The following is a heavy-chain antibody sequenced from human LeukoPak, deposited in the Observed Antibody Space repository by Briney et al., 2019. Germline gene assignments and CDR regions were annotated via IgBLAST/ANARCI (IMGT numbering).Heavy chain of an antibody. Sequence: SETLSLTCAVSGGSIRSTNWWNWVRQSPGKGLEWIGEVFHNGSANYNPSLKSRVAILVDKSKNQFSLKLNSVTATDTAVYYCARLLAMTGTYYSFYYGLDVWGQGTTVTVSS. CDR1: GGSIRSTNW. D-gene: IGHD6-19*01. J-gene: IGHJ6*02. CDR2: VFHNGSA. CDR3: ARLLAMTGTYYSFYYGLDV. V-gene: IGHV4-4*02.